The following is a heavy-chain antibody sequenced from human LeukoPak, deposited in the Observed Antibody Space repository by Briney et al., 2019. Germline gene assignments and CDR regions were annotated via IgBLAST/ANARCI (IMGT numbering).Heavy chain of an antibody. V-gene: IGHV3-33*01. CDR2: IWADGSQQ. Sequence: GGPLRHSCSLSGFPLSGSPMLCLRPPPAKGLAWVGGIWADGSQQQYADSVKGRFTISKDNSKNTLYLPMDSLRAEDTAVYYCAREKNFGGHNYPDFWGQGTLVTVSS. CDR3: AREKNFGGHNYPDF. CDR1: GFPLSGSP. D-gene: IGHD2-21*01. J-gene: IGHJ4*02.